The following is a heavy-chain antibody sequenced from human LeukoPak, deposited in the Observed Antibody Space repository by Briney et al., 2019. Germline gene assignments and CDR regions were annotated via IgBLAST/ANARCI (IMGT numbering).Heavy chain of an antibody. CDR1: GYTFTTYG. Sequence: ASVKVSCKASGYTFTTYGINWVRQAPGQGLEWMGWITPYNGNTKYAQNIEGRVTLTTGTSTSTTYMELRSLRFDNTAMYYCARDLGGVPPTGLAYWGQGTLVTVPS. CDR2: ITPYNGNT. V-gene: IGHV1-18*01. J-gene: IGHJ4*02. CDR3: ARDLGGVPPTGLAY. D-gene: IGHD1-1*01.